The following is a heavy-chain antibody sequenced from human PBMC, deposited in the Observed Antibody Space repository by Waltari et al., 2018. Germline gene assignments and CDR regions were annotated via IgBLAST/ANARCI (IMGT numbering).Heavy chain of an antibody. Sequence: EVQLVESGGGLIQPGGSLSLSCAASGFTVSSNYMIWRRTAPGKGRECGSVIGGGGRTYYADSVKCRFTISRDNSKNTLDLQMNSLRAEDTAVYYCARELGRGSGWPLPDYWGQGTLVTVSS. V-gene: IGHV3-53*01. CDR1: GFTVSSNY. D-gene: IGHD6-19*01. CDR3: ARELGRGSGWPLPDY. J-gene: IGHJ4*02. CDR2: IGGGGRT.